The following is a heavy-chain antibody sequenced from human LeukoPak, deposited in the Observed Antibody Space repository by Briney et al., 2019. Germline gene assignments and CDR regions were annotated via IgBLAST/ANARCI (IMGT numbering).Heavy chain of an antibody. J-gene: IGHJ4*02. Sequence: SETLSLTCTVSGGSISSYYWSWLRQPPGKGLEWIGYIYYSGSTNYNPSLKSRVTISVDTSKNQFSLKLSSVTAADTAVYYCARSYDFWNGYDFDYWGQGTLVTVSP. CDR1: GGSISSYY. CDR3: ARSYDFWNGYDFDY. V-gene: IGHV4-59*01. CDR2: IYYSGST. D-gene: IGHD3-3*01.